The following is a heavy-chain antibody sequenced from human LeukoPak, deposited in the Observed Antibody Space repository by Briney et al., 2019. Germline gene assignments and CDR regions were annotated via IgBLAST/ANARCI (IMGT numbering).Heavy chain of an antibody. Sequence: PGGSLRLSCAASRFTFTSYSMSWVRQAPGKGLEWVSGTSDRGDYTYYADSLKGRFTISRDNSKDTLYLQMNSLRAEDTALYFCAKKAQYNGNYPLDYWGQGTLVTVSS. V-gene: IGHV3-23*01. CDR2: TSDRGDYT. CDR3: AKKAQYNGNYPLDY. CDR1: RFTFTSYS. J-gene: IGHJ4*02. D-gene: IGHD1-26*01.